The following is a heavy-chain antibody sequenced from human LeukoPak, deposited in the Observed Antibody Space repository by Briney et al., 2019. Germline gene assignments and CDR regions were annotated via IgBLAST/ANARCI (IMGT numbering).Heavy chain of an antibody. CDR1: GYTFTGYY. V-gene: IGHV1-2*02. CDR2: INPNSGGT. J-gene: IGHJ4*02. Sequence: GASVKVSCKAAGYTFTGYYMHWVRQAPGQGLEGMGWINPNSGGTNYAQKFQGRVTMTRDTSISTAYMELSRLRSDDTTVYYCARVFMVAANPDYWGQGTLVTASS. D-gene: IGHD2-15*01. CDR3: ARVFMVAANPDY.